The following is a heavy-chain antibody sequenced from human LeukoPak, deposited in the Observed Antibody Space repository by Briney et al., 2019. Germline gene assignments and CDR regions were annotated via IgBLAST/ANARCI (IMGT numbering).Heavy chain of an antibody. CDR1: GGTFSSYA. J-gene: IGHJ4*02. CDR3: ARRSGGSGTTLGY. D-gene: IGHD1-1*01. CDR2: IIPSLGIA. Sequence: GASVKVSCKASGGTFSSYAISWVRQAPGQGLEWMGRIIPSLGIANYAQKFQGRVTITADKSTSTAYMELSSLRSEDTAVYYCARRSGGSGTTLGYWGQGTLVTVSS. V-gene: IGHV1-69*04.